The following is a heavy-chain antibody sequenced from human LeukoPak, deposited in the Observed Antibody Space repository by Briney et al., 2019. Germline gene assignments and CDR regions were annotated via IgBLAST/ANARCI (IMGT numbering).Heavy chain of an antibody. CDR3: ARDYSSGWYPDY. CDR1: GYTFTSYG. Sequence: EASVKVSCKASGYTFTSYGISWVRQAPGQGLEWMGWISTYNGNTNYAQKLQGRVTMTTDTSTSTAYMELRSLRSDDTAVYYCARDYSSGWYPDYWGQGTLVTVSS. J-gene: IGHJ4*02. CDR2: ISTYNGNT. D-gene: IGHD6-19*01. V-gene: IGHV1-18*01.